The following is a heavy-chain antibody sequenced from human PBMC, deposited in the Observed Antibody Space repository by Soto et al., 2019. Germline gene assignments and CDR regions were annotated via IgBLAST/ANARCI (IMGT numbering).Heavy chain of an antibody. CDR1: GYTFTGYY. CDR3: ARLKSYYHSRVSSDY. D-gene: IGHD3-22*01. Sequence: ASVKVSCKASGYTFTGYYMYWLRQAPGQGLEWMGWINPNNGDTNYAQKFQGRVTMTRDTSISTAYMELSRLRSNDTAMYYCARLKSYYHSRVSSDYWGEGTLVTVAS. V-gene: IGHV1-2*02. J-gene: IGHJ4*02. CDR2: INPNNGDT.